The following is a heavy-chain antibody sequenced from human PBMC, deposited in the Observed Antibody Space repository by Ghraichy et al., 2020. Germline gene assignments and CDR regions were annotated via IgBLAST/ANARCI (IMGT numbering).Heavy chain of an antibody. D-gene: IGHD2-15*01. Sequence: GESRNISCAASGFTFSSYAMSWVRQAPGKGLEWVSAISGSGGNTYYADSVKGRFTFSRDNSKNTLYLQMNSLRAEDTAVYYCAKDVGRGGGSCFHHWGQGTLVTVSS. CDR3: AKDVGRGGGSCFHH. V-gene: IGHV3-23*01. CDR1: GFTFSSYA. CDR2: ISGSGGNT. J-gene: IGHJ1*01.